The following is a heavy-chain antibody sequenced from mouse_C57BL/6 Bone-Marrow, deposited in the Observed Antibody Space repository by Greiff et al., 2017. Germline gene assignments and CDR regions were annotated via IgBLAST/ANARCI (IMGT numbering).Heavy chain of an antibody. D-gene: IGHD1-1*01. CDR2: LYPGNSDT. CDR3: TVAITTVVATNY. CDR1: GYTFTSYW. Sequence: DVKLQESGPVLARPGASVKMSCKTSGYTFTSYWMHWVKQRPGQGLEWIGALYPGNSDTSYNQKFKGKAKLTAGTSASTAYMELSSLTNEDSAVYYCTVAITTVVATNYWGQGTTLTVSS. V-gene: IGHV1-5*01. J-gene: IGHJ2*01.